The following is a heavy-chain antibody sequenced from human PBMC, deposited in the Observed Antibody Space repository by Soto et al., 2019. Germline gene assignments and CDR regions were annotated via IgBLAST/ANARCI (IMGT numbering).Heavy chain of an antibody. CDR3: ARDWSGGRDAFDI. J-gene: IGHJ3*02. V-gene: IGHV3-48*02. D-gene: IGHD2-15*01. CDR2: ISSSSSTI. CDR1: GFTFSSYS. Sequence: PWGSLRLSCAASGFTFSSYSLNWVRQAPGTGLEWVSYISSSSSTIYYADSVKGRFTISRDNAKNSLYLQMNSLRDEDTAVYYCARDWSGGRDAFDIWGQGTMVTVSS.